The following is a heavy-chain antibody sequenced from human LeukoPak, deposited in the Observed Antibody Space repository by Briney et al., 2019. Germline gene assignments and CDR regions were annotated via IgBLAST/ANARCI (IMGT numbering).Heavy chain of an antibody. D-gene: IGHD3-9*01. CDR2: IYYSGST. CDR1: GGSISSSSYY. J-gene: IGHJ4*02. Sequence: SETLSLTCTISGGSISSSSYYWGWIRQPPGKGLEWIGSIYYSGSTYYNPSLKSRVTISVDTSKNQFSLKLSSVTAADTAVYYCLTRTTETNGYFDWLWHGGPFDYWGQGTLVTVSS. V-gene: IGHV4-39*01. CDR3: LTRTTETNGYFDWLWHGGPFDY.